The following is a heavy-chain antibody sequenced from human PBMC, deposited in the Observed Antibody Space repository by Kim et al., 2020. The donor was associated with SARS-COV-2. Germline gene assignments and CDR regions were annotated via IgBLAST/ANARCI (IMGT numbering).Heavy chain of an antibody. V-gene: IGHV1-2*02. CDR2: INPNNGDT. D-gene: IGHD1-20*01. CDR3: ATANCNLNF. Sequence: ASVKVSCKAAGYTFSDYSIHWVRQTPGQGLESMGWINPNNGDTNSDQKFRGRVTMTTDTSMNTAYMELRRLTADDAGMYFCATANCNLNFWGQGSLVTV. CDR1: GYTFSDYS. J-gene: IGHJ4*02.